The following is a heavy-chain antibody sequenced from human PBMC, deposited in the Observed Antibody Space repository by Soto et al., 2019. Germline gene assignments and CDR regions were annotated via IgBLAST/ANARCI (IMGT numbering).Heavy chain of an antibody. J-gene: IGHJ4*02. CDR1: GYSISTNNYY. D-gene: IGHD1-26*01. CDR3: ATVGGSYLAIPSGY. Sequence: QLQLQESGPGLVKPSETLSLTCTVSGYSISTNNYYWGWIRQPPGKGLEWIGSISYIGDTYYNPSLRGRVTISVDPSNNQFSLRLSSVTAADTAVYYCATVGGSYLAIPSGYWGQGTLVTVSS. CDR2: ISYIGDT. V-gene: IGHV4-39*01.